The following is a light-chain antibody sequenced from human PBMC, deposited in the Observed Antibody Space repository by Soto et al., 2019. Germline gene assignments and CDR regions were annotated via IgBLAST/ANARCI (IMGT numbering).Light chain of an antibody. Sequence: QSALTQPASVSGSPGQSITISCTGTGSDVGGYDYVSWYQQHPGKAPKLMIYEVTNRPSGISDRFSGSKSGNTASLTISGLQAEDEADYYCSSYTSGTTRYVVGTGTKLTVL. J-gene: IGLJ1*01. CDR1: GSDVGGYDY. CDR3: SSYTSGTTRYV. CDR2: EVT. V-gene: IGLV2-14*01.